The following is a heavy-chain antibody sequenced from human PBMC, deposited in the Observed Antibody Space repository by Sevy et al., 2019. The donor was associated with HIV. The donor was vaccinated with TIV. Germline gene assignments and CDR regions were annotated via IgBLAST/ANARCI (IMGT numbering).Heavy chain of an antibody. J-gene: IGHJ4*02. Sequence: GGSLRLSCAASGFTVNSDYMTWVLQAPGKGLEGVSVIHSDDTTYHADSVKDRFTISRDNFKNTLYLHMSSLRAEDTAVYYCARDKSGYGYALNYWGQGTLVTVSS. D-gene: IGHD5-18*01. CDR1: GFTVNSDY. CDR2: IHSDDTT. CDR3: ARDKSGYGYALNY. V-gene: IGHV3-66*01.